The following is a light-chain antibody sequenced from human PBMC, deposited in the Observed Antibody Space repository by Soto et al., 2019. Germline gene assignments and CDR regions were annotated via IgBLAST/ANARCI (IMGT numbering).Light chain of an antibody. J-gene: IGKJ2*01. CDR3: MQGTHWPFP. CDR1: QGLVYSDGNIY. V-gene: IGKV2-30*01. CDR2: KIS. Sequence: DVVMTQSPLSLPVTLGQPASISCKSTQGLVYSDGNIYLNWFHQRPGQSPRRLIHKISDRDSGVPDRFSGSGSGTDFTLEISRVEAEDVGIYYCMQGTHWPFPFGQGTKVDIK.